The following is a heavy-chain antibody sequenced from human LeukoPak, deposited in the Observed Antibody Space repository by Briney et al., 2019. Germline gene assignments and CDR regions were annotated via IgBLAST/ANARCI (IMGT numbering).Heavy chain of an antibody. CDR3: ARGVTGTTRVNDY. Sequence: PGGSLRLSCAASGLTVSSNYMGWVRQAPGKGLEWVSVIYSGGSTYYADSVKGRFTISRDNSKNTLYLQMNSLRAEDTAVYYCARGVTGTTRVNDYWGQGILVTVSS. CDR2: IYSGGST. D-gene: IGHD1-7*01. CDR1: GLTVSSNY. V-gene: IGHV3-53*01. J-gene: IGHJ4*02.